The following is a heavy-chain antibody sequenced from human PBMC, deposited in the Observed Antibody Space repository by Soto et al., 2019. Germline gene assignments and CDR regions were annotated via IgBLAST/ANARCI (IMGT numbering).Heavy chain of an antibody. CDR3: ARHLDIVVDRYYYYYGMDV. D-gene: IGHD2-2*03. V-gene: IGHV5-10-1*01. CDR1: GYSFTSYW. J-gene: IGHJ6*02. CDR2: IDPSDSYT. Sequence: PGESLKISCKGSGYSFTSYWISWVRQMPGKGLEWMGRIDPSDSYTNYSPSFQGHVTISADKSISTAYLQWSSLKASDTAMYYCARHLDIVVDRYYYYYGMDVWGQGTTVTVSS.